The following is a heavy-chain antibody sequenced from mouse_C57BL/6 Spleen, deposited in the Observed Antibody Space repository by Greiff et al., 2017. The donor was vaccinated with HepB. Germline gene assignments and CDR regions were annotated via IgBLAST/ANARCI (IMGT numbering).Heavy chain of an antibody. CDR2: IFPGSGGT. J-gene: IGHJ4*01. D-gene: IGHD1-1*01. Sequence: VQLQQSGPELVRPGASVKISCKASGYTFTSYWMQWVRQRPGQGLEWIGEIFPGSGGTYYNEKFKGKATLTVDTSSSAAYMQLSSLTSEDSAVYYCAGVHTVVGADYAMDYWGQGTSVTVSS. CDR3: AGVHTVVGADYAMDY. V-gene: IGHV1-56*01. CDR1: GYTFTSYW.